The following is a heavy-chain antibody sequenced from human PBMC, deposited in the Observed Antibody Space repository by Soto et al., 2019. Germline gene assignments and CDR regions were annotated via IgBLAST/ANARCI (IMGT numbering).Heavy chain of an antibody. Sequence: GGSLRLSCAASGFTFSSYAMSWVRQAPGKGLEWVSAISGSGGSTYYADSVKGRFTISRDNSKNTLYLQMNSLRAEDTAVYSCAKDSPRGFGAPLLAYGAKGPLVTVSS. CDR3: AKDSPRGFGAPLLAY. CDR1: GFTFSSYA. CDR2: ISGSGGST. D-gene: IGHD3-3*01. V-gene: IGHV3-23*01. J-gene: IGHJ4*02.